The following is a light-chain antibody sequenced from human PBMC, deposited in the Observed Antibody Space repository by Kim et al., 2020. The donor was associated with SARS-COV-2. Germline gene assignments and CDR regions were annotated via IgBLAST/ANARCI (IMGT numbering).Light chain of an antibody. J-gene: IGLJ1*01. Sequence: SITITAPGTSSDVGSYNYVSSYQQQPVKGPKLIIYAVSNRPSGLSNRFSGSKSGNTASLTISWLQAEDEPDYYCSSYTRSSTNYVFGTGTKVTFL. CDR1: SSDVGSYNY. V-gene: IGLV2-14*03. CDR2: AVS. CDR3: SSYTRSSTNYV.